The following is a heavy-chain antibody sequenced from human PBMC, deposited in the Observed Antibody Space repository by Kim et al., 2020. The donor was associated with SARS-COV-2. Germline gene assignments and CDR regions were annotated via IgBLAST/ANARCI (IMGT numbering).Heavy chain of an antibody. Sequence: ASVKVSCKASGYIFTGYYIHWVRQAPGQGLEWMGRINPNSGATNSAQKFLGRVTMTRDTSISTAYMELSRLRSDDTVVYYCARGGLLWFGEIDSWGQGTLVTVSS. CDR3: ARGGLLWFGEIDS. CDR2: INPNSGAT. J-gene: IGHJ4*02. CDR1: GYIFTGYY. D-gene: IGHD3-10*01. V-gene: IGHV1-2*05.